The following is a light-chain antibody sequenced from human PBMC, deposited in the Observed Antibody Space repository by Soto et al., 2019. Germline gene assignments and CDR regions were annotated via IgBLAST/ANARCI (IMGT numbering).Light chain of an antibody. V-gene: IGLV2-14*01. CDR2: EVS. CDR3: SSYTSSSPIVV. Sequence: QAVLTHPASVSGSPGHAITISCTGTSSDVGGYNYVSRYQQHPGKAPKLMIYEVSNRPSGVSNRFSGSKSGNTASLTISGLPAEDADDYYCSSYTSSSPIVVFGGGTQLTAL. J-gene: IGLJ2*01. CDR1: SSDVGGYNY.